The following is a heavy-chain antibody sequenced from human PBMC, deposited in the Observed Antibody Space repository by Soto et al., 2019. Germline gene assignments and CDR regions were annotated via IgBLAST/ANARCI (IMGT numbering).Heavy chain of an antibody. CDR3: ARSPTRMAAETQLDP. D-gene: IGHD1-1*01. CDR1: GYTFTSYA. V-gene: IGHV1-3*01. Sequence: QVQLVQSGAEVRKPGASVKISCKASGYTFTSYAIHWLRQAPGQRLEWMGCINGGAGDTRYSVNLQGRVTFTRATAATTAFMDLSSLSSADTAVYYCARSPTRMAAETQLDPWGQGTLVTVSS. CDR2: INGGAGDT. J-gene: IGHJ5*02.